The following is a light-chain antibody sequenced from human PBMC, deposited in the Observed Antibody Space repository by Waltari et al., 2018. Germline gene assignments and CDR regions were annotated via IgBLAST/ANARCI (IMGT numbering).Light chain of an antibody. CDR2: DVS. Sequence: QSALTQPASMSGSPGQSISISCTGTTADLGTYNFVSWYQQHPGEAPKLLLFDVSKRPSGISDRFSGSKSGNTASLTISGLEAEDEAAYFCSSYAGSSSFVLFGGGTHLTVL. V-gene: IGLV2-23*02. CDR1: TADLGTYNF. J-gene: IGLJ3*02. CDR3: SSYAGSSSFVL.